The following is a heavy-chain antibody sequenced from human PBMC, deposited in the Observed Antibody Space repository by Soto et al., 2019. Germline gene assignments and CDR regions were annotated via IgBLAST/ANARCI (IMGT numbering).Heavy chain of an antibody. D-gene: IGHD3-3*01. CDR1: GYTFTSYD. Sequence: GASVKVSCKASGYTFTSYDINWVRQATGQGLEWMGWMNPNSGNTGYAQKFQGRVTMTRNTSISTAYMELSSLRSEDTAVYYCARIPPAYYDFWSGYYNYYYYGMDVWGQGTKVTVSS. CDR3: ARIPPAYYDFWSGYYNYYYYGMDV. CDR2: MNPNSGNT. J-gene: IGHJ6*02. V-gene: IGHV1-8*01.